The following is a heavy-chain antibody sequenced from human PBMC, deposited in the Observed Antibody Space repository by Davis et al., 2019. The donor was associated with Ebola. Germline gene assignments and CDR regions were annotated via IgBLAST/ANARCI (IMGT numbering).Heavy chain of an antibody. Sequence: PSETLSLTCNVSGDSMNNYFWSWIRQTPGREPEWLGYFSHTWTTRYKPSLTSRLTVSGDLSKKQLPLRLTSVTAADTAVYYCGRGRHNWNTLDLWGPGTLVTV. CDR3: GRGRHNWNTLDL. CDR1: GDSMNNYF. V-gene: IGHV4-59*01. J-gene: IGHJ5*02. CDR2: FSHTWTT. D-gene: IGHD1/OR15-1a*01.